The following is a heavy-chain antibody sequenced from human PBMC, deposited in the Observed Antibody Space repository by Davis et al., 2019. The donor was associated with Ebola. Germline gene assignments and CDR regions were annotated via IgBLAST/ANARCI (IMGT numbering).Heavy chain of an antibody. D-gene: IGHD6-13*01. Sequence: SVKVSCKASGGTFSSYAISWVRQAPGQGLEWMGGIIPVFGTANSAQKFQGRVTITADESTSTAYMELSSLRSEDTAVYYCASSFIATAAPRPYYYYYMDVWGKGTTVTVSS. CDR1: GGTFSSYA. V-gene: IGHV1-69*13. J-gene: IGHJ6*03. CDR2: IIPVFGTA. CDR3: ASSFIATAAPRPYYYYYMDV.